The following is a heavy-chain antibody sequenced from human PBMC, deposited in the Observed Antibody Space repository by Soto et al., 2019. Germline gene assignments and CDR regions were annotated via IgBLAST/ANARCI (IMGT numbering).Heavy chain of an antibody. CDR1: GFTFRSFT. D-gene: IGHD6-25*01. Sequence: EVQLVESGGGLVKPGGSLRLYCAASGFTFRSFTMNWVRQAPGKGLEWVSTISSNSAYIYYTDALRGRFTIPRDNAKNSLHLQMNSLRAEDTAVYYCTRDATRDSGSRGWFDPWRPGTLVTVSS. CDR3: TRDATRDSGSRGWFDP. V-gene: IGHV3-21*02. CDR2: ISSNSAYI. J-gene: IGHJ5*02.